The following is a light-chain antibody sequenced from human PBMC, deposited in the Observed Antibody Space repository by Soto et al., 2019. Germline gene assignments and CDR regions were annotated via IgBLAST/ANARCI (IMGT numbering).Light chain of an antibody. V-gene: IGKV1-33*01. Sequence: IQLTQSPSSLSASVGDRVTITCQASQDIDKNLNWYQQKPGRAPKLLIYDASSLQTGVPSRFSGSGSATDFTFTISSLQPEDIATYYCKQYDNLLPITFGQGTRLEIK. CDR3: KQYDNLLPIT. CDR1: QDIDKN. J-gene: IGKJ5*01. CDR2: DAS.